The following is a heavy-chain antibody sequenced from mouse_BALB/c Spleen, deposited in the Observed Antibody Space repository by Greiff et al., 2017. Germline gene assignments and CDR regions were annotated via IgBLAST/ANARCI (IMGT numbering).Heavy chain of an antibody. CDR3: ARYSSSGYDYAMDY. V-gene: IGHV1-66*01. CDR2: IFPGSGNT. Sequence: VQLQQSGPELVKPGASVKISCKASGYSFTSYYIHWVKQRPGQGLEWIGWIFPGSGNTKYNEKFKGKATLTADTSSSTAYMQLSSLTSEDSAVYFCARYSSSGYDYAMDYWGQGTSVTVSS. D-gene: IGHD3-1*01. J-gene: IGHJ4*01. CDR1: GYSFTSYY.